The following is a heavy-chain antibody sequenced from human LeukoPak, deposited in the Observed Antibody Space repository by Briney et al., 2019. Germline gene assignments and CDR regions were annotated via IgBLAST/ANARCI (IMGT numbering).Heavy chain of an antibody. CDR2: IGGDGGGGT. CDR3: VKDFGRNLGGPGY. V-gene: IGHV3-23*01. J-gene: IGHJ4*02. Sequence: GGSLRLSCAASGFTFSTYTMAWVRQAPEGGVEWVSGIGGDGGGGTYYADSVKGRFAISRDNSKSTLYLQMNSLRVEDTAVYYCVKDFGRNLGGPGYWGRGTLVTVSS. CDR1: GFTFSTYT. D-gene: IGHD3-10*01.